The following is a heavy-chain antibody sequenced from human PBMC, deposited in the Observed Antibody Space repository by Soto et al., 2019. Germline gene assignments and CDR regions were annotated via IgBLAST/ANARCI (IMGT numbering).Heavy chain of an antibody. J-gene: IGHJ4*02. CDR3: AKDLTPSVTTWFDY. CDR2: ISWNSGSI. Sequence: GGSLRLSCAASGFTFDDYAMHWVRQAPGKGLEWVSGISWNSGSIGYADSVKGRFTISRDNAKNSLYLQMNSLRAEDTALYYCAKDLTPSVTTWFDYWGQGTLVTVSS. V-gene: IGHV3-9*01. CDR1: GFTFDDYA. D-gene: IGHD4-17*01.